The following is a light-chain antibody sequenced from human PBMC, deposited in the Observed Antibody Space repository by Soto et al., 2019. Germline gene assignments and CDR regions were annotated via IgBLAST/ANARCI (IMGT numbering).Light chain of an antibody. J-gene: IGLJ3*02. V-gene: IGLV2-8*01. CDR2: EGN. CDR3: TSYAGSNIWV. Sequence: QSALTQPPSASGSPGQSVTISCTGTTSEVGAYNYVSWYQQYQGKAPKCRFYEGNKRPSGVPNRFSGSKSVKTASLTVSGLQPEDEADYHCTSYAGSNIWVFGGGTKVTVL. CDR1: TSEVGAYNY.